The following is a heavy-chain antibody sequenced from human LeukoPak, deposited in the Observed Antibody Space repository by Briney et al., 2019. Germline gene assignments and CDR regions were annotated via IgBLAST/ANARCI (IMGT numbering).Heavy chain of an antibody. Sequence: GGSLRLSCVASGFTFSSYEMNWVRQAPGKGLEWVSAISGSGGSTYYADSVKGRFTVSRDNSKNTLYVQMNSLRAEDTAVYYCAKGAAGYDILTGYYIMPFDYWGQGTLVTVSS. CDR3: AKGAAGYDILTGYYIMPFDY. V-gene: IGHV3-23*01. J-gene: IGHJ4*02. CDR2: ISGSGGST. D-gene: IGHD3-9*01. CDR1: GFTFSSYE.